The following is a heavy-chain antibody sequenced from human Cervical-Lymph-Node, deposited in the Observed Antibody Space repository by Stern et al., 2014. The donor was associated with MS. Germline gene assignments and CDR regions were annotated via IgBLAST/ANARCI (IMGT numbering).Heavy chain of an antibody. J-gene: IGHJ5*02. V-gene: IGHV4-31*03. CDR3: ARGGTYDFWSGYLISWFDP. D-gene: IGHD3-3*01. CDR1: GASITSGGNY. Sequence: QVQLQESGPGLVEPSQTLSLTCTVSGASITSGGNYWSWIRQHPGKGLEWIGDIYDSGSTAYNPSLTTRLSISVDTSKNQFSLKLSSVTAADTAVYYCARGGTYDFWSGYLISWFDPWGQGTLVTVSS. CDR2: IYDSGST.